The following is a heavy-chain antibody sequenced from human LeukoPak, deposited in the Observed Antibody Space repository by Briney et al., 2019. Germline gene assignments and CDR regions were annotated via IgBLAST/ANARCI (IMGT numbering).Heavy chain of an antibody. V-gene: IGHV3-30*18. D-gene: IGHD6-19*01. CDR2: ISYDGSNE. CDR3: AKDLAVAGTGGNAFDI. Sequence: PGGSLRLSCLCSGFTFKNYAMTWVRQAPGKGLEWVAVISYDGSNEYYADSVRGRFTISRDNSKNTLYLQMSSLRAEDTAMFYCAKDLAVAGTGGNAFDIWGQGTMVTVSS. J-gene: IGHJ3*02. CDR1: GFTFKNYA.